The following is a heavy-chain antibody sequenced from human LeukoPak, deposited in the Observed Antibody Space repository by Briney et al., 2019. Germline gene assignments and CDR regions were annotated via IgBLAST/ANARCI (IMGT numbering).Heavy chain of an antibody. CDR3: AKDIYYYDRSGNDAFDI. Sequence: GGSLRLSCAASGFTFSSYAMSWVRQAPGKGLEWVSAISGSGGSTYYADSVKGRFTISRDNSKNTLYLQMNSLRAEDTAVYYCAKDIYYYDRSGNDAFDIWGQGTMVTVSS. V-gene: IGHV3-23*01. D-gene: IGHD3-22*01. CDR1: GFTFSSYA. CDR2: ISGSGGST. J-gene: IGHJ3*02.